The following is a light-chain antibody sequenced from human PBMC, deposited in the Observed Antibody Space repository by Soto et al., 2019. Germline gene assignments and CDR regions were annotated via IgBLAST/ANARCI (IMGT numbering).Light chain of an antibody. V-gene: IGKV3-20*01. CDR3: QQYNNWPPI. CDR1: QSVSSTY. Sequence: EIVLTQSPGTLSLSPGERATLSYRASQSVSSTYVAWYQQKSGQAPRLLIYGASSRATGIPDRFSGSGSGTDFTLTISRLEPEDFAVYYCQQYNNWPPIFGQGTRLEIK. CDR2: GAS. J-gene: IGKJ5*01.